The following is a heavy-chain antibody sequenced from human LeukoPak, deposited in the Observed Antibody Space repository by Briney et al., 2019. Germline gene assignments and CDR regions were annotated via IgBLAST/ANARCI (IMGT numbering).Heavy chain of an antibody. CDR3: AGDLKRLTSGWITAAAGDY. Sequence: GASVKVSCKASGYTFTSYDINWVRQATGQGLEWMGWMNPNSGNTGYAQKFQGRVTITRNTSISTAYMELSSLRSEDTAVYYCAGDLKRLTSGWITAAAGDYWGQGTLVTVSS. D-gene: IGHD6-19*01. J-gene: IGHJ4*02. CDR2: MNPNSGNT. CDR1: GYTFTSYD. V-gene: IGHV1-8*03.